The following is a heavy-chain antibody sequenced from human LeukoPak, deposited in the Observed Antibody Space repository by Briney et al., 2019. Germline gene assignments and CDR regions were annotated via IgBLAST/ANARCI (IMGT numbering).Heavy chain of an antibody. CDR1: GDSVSSINGA. Sequence: SQTFSVTCAISGDSVSSINGAWNWIRQSPSRGLEWLGRTYYRSKWYNDYAVSMRGRITINPDTSKNQFSLQLNSVTPEDTAVYYCAGDVGTSGWHTFDYWGQGTLVSVSS. CDR3: AGDVGTSGWHTFDY. V-gene: IGHV6-1*01. J-gene: IGHJ4*02. CDR2: TYYRSKWYN. D-gene: IGHD6-19*01.